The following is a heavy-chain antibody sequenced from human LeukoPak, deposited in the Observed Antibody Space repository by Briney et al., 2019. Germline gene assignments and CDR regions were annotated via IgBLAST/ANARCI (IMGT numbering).Heavy chain of an antibody. D-gene: IGHD3-3*01. J-gene: IGHJ4*02. Sequence: GGSLRLSCAASGFTFSAYWMTWVRQAPGKGLEWVANINEGGNVKFYVDSVKGRFTISRDNTKISLYLQMNSLRADDTAVYYCAKSPLRTRILLDYWGQGTLVTVSS. CDR2: INEGGNVK. V-gene: IGHV3-7*03. CDR1: GFTFSAYW. CDR3: AKSPLRTRILLDY.